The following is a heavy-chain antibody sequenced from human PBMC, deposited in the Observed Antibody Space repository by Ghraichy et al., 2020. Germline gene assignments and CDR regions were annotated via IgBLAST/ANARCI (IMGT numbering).Heavy chain of an antibody. J-gene: IGHJ1*01. CDR3: AVDYGDYATYFQH. CDR2: ISYDGSNK. Sequence: GGSLRLSCAASGFTFSSYGMHWVRQAPGKGLEWVAVISYDGSNKYYADSVKGRFTISRDNSKNTLYLQMNSLRAEDTAVYYCAVDYGDYATYFQHWGQGTLVTVSS. D-gene: IGHD4-17*01. CDR1: GFTFSSYG. V-gene: IGHV3-30*03.